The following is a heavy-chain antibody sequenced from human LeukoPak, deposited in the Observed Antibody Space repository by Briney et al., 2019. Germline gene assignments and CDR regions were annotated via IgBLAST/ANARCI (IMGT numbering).Heavy chain of an antibody. CDR2: IYYSGST. Sequence: SEPLSLTCTVSGGSISSHYWSWIRQPPGKGLEWIGYIYYSGSTNYNPSLKSRVTISVDTSKNQFSLKLSSVTAADTAVYYCASGVAAARRFDYWGQGTLVTVSS. CDR3: ASGVAAARRFDY. J-gene: IGHJ4*02. CDR1: GGSISSHY. V-gene: IGHV4-59*11. D-gene: IGHD6-6*01.